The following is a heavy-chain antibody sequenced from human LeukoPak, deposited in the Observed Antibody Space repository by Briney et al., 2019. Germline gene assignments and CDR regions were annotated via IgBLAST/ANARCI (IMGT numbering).Heavy chain of an antibody. Sequence: PSETLSLTCAVYGGSFSGYYWSWIRQPPGKGLEWIGEINHSGSTNYNPSLKSRVTISVDTSKNQFSLKLGSVTAADTAVYYCARVHTPGTTVRLNGKDDAFDIWGQGTMVTVSS. J-gene: IGHJ3*02. CDR2: INHSGST. D-gene: IGHD4-17*01. CDR1: GGSFSGYY. CDR3: ARVHTPGTTVRLNGKDDAFDI. V-gene: IGHV4-34*01.